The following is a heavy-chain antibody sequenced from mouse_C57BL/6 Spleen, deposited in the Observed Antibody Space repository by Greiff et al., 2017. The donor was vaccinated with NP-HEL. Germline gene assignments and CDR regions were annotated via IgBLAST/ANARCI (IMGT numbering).Heavy chain of an antibody. V-gene: IGHV1-15*01. CDR1: GYTFTDYE. D-gene: IGHD4-1*01. J-gene: IGHJ3*01. Sequence: QVQLQQSGAELVRPGASVTLSCKASGYTFTDYEMHWVKQTPVHGLEWIGAIDPETGGTAYNQKFKGKAILTADKSSSTAYMELRSLTSEDSAVYYGTRPAGTRRFAYWGQGTLVTVSA. CDR2: IDPETGGT. CDR3: TRPAGTRRFAY.